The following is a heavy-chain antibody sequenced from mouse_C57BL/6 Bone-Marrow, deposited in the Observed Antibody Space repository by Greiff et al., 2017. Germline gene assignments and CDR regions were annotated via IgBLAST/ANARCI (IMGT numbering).Heavy chain of an antibody. J-gene: IGHJ2*01. CDR2: IYPGDGDT. Sequence: VKLQQSGPELVKPGASVKISCKASGYAFSSSWMNWVKQRPGKGLEWIGRIYPGDGDTNYNGKFKGKATLTADKSSSTAYMQLSSLTSEDSAVYFCAKLRHGFVYWGQGTTRTVSS. CDR3: AKLRHGFVY. D-gene: IGHD2-4*01. CDR1: GYAFSSSW. V-gene: IGHV1-82*01.